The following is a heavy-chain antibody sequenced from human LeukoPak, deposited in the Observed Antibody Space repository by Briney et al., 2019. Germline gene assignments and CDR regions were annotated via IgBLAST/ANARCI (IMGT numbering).Heavy chain of an antibody. J-gene: IGHJ4*02. CDR3: AGASSGWYRRTNYFDY. CDR2: IYYSGST. Sequence: SETLSLTCTVSGGSISSYYWSWIRQPPGKGLEWIGYIYYSGSTSYNPSLKSRVTISVDTSKNQFSLKLSSVTAADTAVYYCAGASSGWYRRTNYFDYWGQGTLVTVSS. D-gene: IGHD6-19*01. V-gene: IGHV4-59*01. CDR1: GGSISSYY.